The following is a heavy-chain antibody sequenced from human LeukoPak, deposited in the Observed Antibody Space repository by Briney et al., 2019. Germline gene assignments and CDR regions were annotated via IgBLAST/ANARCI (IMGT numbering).Heavy chain of an antibody. CDR3: AKTDIAVAVPYNWFDP. Sequence: SETLSLTCTVSGGSISSYSWSWVRQPPGKGLEWIGYIYYSGSTTYNPSPKSPVTISVDTSKNQFSLKLSSVTGADTAVDYWAKTDIAVAVPYNWFDPWGQGTLVTVSS. V-gene: IGHV4-59*01. D-gene: IGHD6-19*01. CDR2: IYYSGST. CDR1: GGSISSYS. J-gene: IGHJ5*02.